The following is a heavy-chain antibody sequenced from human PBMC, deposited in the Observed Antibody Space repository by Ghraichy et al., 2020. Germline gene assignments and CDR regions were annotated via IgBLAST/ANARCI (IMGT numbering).Heavy chain of an antibody. Sequence: SETLSLTCAVSGGSISSGGYSWSWIRQPPGKGLEWIGYIYHSGSTYYNPSLKSRVTISVDRSKNQFSLKLSSVTAADTAVYYCARVFLQLPAFDIWGQGTMVTVSS. CDR2: IYHSGST. V-gene: IGHV4-30-2*01. J-gene: IGHJ3*02. CDR3: ARVFLQLPAFDI. D-gene: IGHD4-11*01. CDR1: GGSISSGGYS.